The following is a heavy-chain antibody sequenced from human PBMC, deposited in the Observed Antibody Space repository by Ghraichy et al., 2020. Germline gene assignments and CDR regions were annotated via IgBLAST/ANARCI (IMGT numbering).Heavy chain of an antibody. CDR3: ARENWCFDH. J-gene: IGHJ4*02. CDR1: GFSFSSYF. D-gene: IGHD2-8*02. CDR2: MDQNGDGT. Sequence: GVSLRLSCAASGFSFSSYFMTWVRQAPGKGLEWVANMDQNGDGTYYVDSVKGRFTISRDNAKNSLYLQMNSLRAEDTAIYYCARENWCFDHWGQGTLVTVSS. V-gene: IGHV3-7*01.